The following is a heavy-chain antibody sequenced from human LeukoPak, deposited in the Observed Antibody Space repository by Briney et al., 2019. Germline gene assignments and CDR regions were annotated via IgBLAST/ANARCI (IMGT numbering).Heavy chain of an antibody. V-gene: IGHV3-21*01. CDR1: GFTFSSYS. CDR2: TSSRSTYI. CDR3: ARDLRGYYGMDV. D-gene: IGHD3-10*01. J-gene: IGHJ6*02. Sequence: GGSLRLSCTASGFTFSSYSINWVRQAPGKGLEWVSSTSSRSTYIYYADSVKGRFTISRDNAKNSLYLQMNSLRAEDTAVYYCARDLRGYYGMDVWGQGTTVTVSS.